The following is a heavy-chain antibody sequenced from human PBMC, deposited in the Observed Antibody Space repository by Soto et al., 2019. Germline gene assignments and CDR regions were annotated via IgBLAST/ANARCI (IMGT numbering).Heavy chain of an antibody. CDR3: ARRGMSKIGFDT. CDR2: FNPSGDAT. V-gene: IGHV1-46*01. J-gene: IGHJ3*02. D-gene: IGHD3-10*01. CDR1: GYIFSNYY. Sequence: QVQLVQSGAEVKKPGTSVKVSCKASGYIFSNYYMHWVRQAPGQGLEWMGVFNPSGDATHYAQSFKGRVYVTRDMSTSTVCVELSTLSSEDTAVYYCARRGMSKIGFDTWGQGTMVTVSS.